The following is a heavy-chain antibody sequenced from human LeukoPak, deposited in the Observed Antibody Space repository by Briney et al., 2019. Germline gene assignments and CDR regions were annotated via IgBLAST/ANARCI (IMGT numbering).Heavy chain of an antibody. V-gene: IGHV3-21*04. J-gene: IGHJ4*02. CDR1: GFTFSSYS. CDR3: AKEVYYDTSGYYSNDF. D-gene: IGHD3-22*01. Sequence: GGSLRLSCAASGFTFSSYSMNWVRQAPGKGLEWVSSISSSSSYIYYADSVKGRFTISRDNSKNTLYLQMNSLRAEDTAVYYCAKEVYYDTSGYYSNDFWGQGTLVSVSS. CDR2: ISSSSSYI.